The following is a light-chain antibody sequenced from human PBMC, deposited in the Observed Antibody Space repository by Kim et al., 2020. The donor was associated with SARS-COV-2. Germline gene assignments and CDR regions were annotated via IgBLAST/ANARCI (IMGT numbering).Light chain of an antibody. CDR3: SSRDSDNHRGL. J-gene: IGLJ2*01. Sequence: SSELTQDPAVSVALGQTVKITCQGDSLRIYYATWYQRKPGQAPILVIYDKNNRPSGIPDRFSGSSSGTTASLTITGAQAEDEADYYCSSRDSDNHRGLFG. CDR1: SLRIYY. CDR2: DKN. V-gene: IGLV3-19*01.